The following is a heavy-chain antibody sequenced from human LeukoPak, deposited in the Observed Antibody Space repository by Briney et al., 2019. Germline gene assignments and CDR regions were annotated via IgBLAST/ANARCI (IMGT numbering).Heavy chain of an antibody. V-gene: IGHV1-24*01. CDR1: GYTLTELS. D-gene: IGHD4-17*01. CDR3: ATAYYGDPYYYYGMDV. J-gene: IGHJ6*02. Sequence: ASVKVSCKVSGYTLTELSMHWVRQAPGKGLEWMGGFDPEDGETIYAQKFQGRVTMTEDTSTDTAYMELSSLRSEDTAVYYCATAYYGDPYYYYGMDVWGQGTTVTVSS. CDR2: FDPEDGET.